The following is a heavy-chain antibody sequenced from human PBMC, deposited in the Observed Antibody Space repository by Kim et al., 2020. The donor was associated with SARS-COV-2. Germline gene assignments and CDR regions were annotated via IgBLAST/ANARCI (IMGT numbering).Heavy chain of an antibody. CDR2: INASSGDR. Sequence: ASVKVSCKASGYTFIDNSIHWVRQAPGQGLEWMAWINASSGDREFAPRFQGRITVTRATSMSTAYMEVTSLRSDDTAIYYCEREKREQKGWFDSWGQGALVSVSS. CDR3: EREKREQKGWFDS. J-gene: IGHJ5*01. V-gene: IGHV1-2*02. D-gene: IGHD1-1*01. CDR1: GYTFIDNS.